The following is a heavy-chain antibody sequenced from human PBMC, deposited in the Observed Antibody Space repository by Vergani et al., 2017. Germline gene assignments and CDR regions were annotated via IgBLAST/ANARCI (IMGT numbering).Heavy chain of an antibody. J-gene: IGHJ3*02. CDR3: ARDYYDILTGYTDAFDI. Sequence: EVQLVESGGGLVQPGGSLRLSCAASGFTVSSNYMSWVRQAPGKGRGWVSVIYSVGSTYYADSVKGRFTISRDNSKNTLYLQMNSLRAEDTAVYYCARDYYDILTGYTDAFDIWGQGTMVTVSS. V-gene: IGHV3-66*02. CDR2: IYSVGST. D-gene: IGHD3-9*01. CDR1: GFTVSSNY.